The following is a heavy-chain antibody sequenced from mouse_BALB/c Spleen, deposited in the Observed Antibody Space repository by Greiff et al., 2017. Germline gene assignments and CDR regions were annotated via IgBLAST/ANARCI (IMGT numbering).Heavy chain of an antibody. CDR1: GFTFSSYA. Sequence: EVKLVESGGGLVKPGGSLKLSCAASGFTFSSYAMSWVRQTPEKRLEWVASISSGGSTYYPDSVKGRFTISRDNARNILYLQMSSLRSEDTAMYYCARSTTVAPWFAYWGQGTLVTVSA. V-gene: IGHV5-6-5*01. J-gene: IGHJ3*01. CDR2: ISSGGST. CDR3: ARSTTVAPWFAY. D-gene: IGHD1-1*01.